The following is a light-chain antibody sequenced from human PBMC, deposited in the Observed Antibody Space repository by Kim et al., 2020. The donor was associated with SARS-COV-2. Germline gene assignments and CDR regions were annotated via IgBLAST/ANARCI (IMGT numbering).Light chain of an antibody. CDR3: QSYDSRTQV. CDR1: SGDIASYS. CDR2: GDN. V-gene: IGLV6-57*04. Sequence: NFMLTQPHSVSESPGKTVTISCTRSSGDIASYSVQWYQQRPGSAPTTVIYGDNQRPSGVPDRFSGSIDSSSNSASLTISGLKTEDEADYYCQSYDSRTQVFGGGTLLTVL. J-gene: IGLJ3*02.